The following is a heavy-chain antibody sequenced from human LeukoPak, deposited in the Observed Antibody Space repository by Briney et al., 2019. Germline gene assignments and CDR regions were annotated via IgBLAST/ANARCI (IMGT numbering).Heavy chain of an antibody. CDR3: ARDRESGWYYYGMDV. CDR1: GFTFSSYS. J-gene: IGHJ6*02. D-gene: IGHD6-19*01. Sequence: PGGSLRLSCAASGFTFSSYSMNWVRQAPGKGLEWVSSISSSSSYIYYADSVKGRFTISRDNAKNSLYLQMNSLRAEDTAVYYCARDRESGWYYYGMDVWGQGTTVTVSS. CDR2: ISSSSSYI. V-gene: IGHV3-21*01.